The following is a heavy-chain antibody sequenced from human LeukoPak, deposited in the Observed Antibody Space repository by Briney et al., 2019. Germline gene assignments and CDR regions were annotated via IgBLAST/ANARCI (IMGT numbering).Heavy chain of an antibody. CDR1: GFTFSSYS. V-gene: IGHV3-21*01. CDR2: ISSSSSYI. Sequence: PGGSLRLSCAASGFTFSSYSMNWVRQAPGKGLEWVSSISSSSSYIYYADSVKGRFTISRDNAKNSLYLQMNSPRAEDTAVYYCARARCSSTSCIPSYYMDVWGKGTTVTVSS. D-gene: IGHD2-2*01. J-gene: IGHJ6*03. CDR3: ARARCSSTSCIPSYYMDV.